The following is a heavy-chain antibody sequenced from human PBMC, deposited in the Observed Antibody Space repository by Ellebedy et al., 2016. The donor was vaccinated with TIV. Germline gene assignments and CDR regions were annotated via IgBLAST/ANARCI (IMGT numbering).Heavy chain of an antibody. CDR1: GFDVRGDY. Sequence: GGSLRLSCAASGFDVRGDYVNWVRQAPGKGLEWVSVIYSGGSTYYADSVKGRFIVSGDNSKNTVYLQLNYLRAEDTAVYYCAGGISVAGTSLGFWGQGTLVTVSS. CDR3: AGGISVAGTSLGF. J-gene: IGHJ4*02. D-gene: IGHD6-19*01. V-gene: IGHV3-66*01. CDR2: IYSGGST.